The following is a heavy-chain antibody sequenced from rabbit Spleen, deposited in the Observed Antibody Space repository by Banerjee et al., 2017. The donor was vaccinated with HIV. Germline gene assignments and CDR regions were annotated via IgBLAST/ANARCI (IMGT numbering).Heavy chain of an antibody. CDR2: IYADAGST. CDR3: ARKTNIYNYLTL. Sequence: QQQLEESGGGLVKPGGTLTLTCKASGIDFSSSYYMCWVRQAPGKGLEWIACIYADAGSTYYASWAKGRFTISKTSSTTVDPKMTSLTAADTATYFCARKTNIYNYLTLWGQGTLVTVS. D-gene: IGHD6-1*01. J-gene: IGHJ3*01. CDR1: GIDFSSSYY. V-gene: IGHV1S45*01.